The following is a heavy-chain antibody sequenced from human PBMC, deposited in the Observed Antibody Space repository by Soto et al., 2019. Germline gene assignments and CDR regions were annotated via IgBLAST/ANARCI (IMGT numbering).Heavy chain of an antibody. Sequence: GWFLRLSCAGSGFTFTNYALSWVRQAPWKGLEWVSGISGRGGSPYYADSVRGRFTISRGNSKNTLYLQMNSLRAEDTAVYFCAKESITTFGVAPNDYWGQGTLVTASS. D-gene: IGHD3-3*01. CDR2: ISGRGGSP. J-gene: IGHJ4*02. CDR1: GFTFTNYA. CDR3: AKESITTFGVAPNDY. V-gene: IGHV3-23*01.